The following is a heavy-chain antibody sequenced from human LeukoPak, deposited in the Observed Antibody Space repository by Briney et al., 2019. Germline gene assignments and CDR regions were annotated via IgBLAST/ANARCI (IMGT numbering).Heavy chain of an antibody. J-gene: IGHJ4*02. CDR3: ARTYYYDSSGYYDYFDY. Sequence: SETLSLTCAVYGGSFSGYYWIWIRQPPGKGLEWIGYIYYSGSTNYNPSLKSRVTISVDTSKNQFSLKLSSVTAADTAVYYCARTYYYDSSGYYDYFDYWGQGTLVTVSS. D-gene: IGHD3-22*01. V-gene: IGHV4-59*08. CDR1: GGSFSGYY. CDR2: IYYSGST.